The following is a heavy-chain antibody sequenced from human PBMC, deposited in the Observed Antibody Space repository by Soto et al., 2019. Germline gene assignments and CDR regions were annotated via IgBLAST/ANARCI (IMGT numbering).Heavy chain of an antibody. D-gene: IGHD1-1*01. CDR3: ARVQGGGGGMVHNY. Sequence: QVQLQESGPGLVKPSQTLSLTCTVSGGSISSGYYYWSWIRQPPGKGLEWIGYKYYSGSTYYNPSLKSRVTISVDTSKNQFSLKLSSVTAADTAVYYCARVQGGGGGMVHNYWGQGTLVTVSS. CDR2: KYYSGST. V-gene: IGHV4-30-4*01. CDR1: GGSISSGYYY. J-gene: IGHJ4*02.